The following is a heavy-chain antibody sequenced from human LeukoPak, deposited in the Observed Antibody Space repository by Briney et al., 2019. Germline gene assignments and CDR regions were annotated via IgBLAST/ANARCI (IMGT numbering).Heavy chain of an antibody. V-gene: IGHV1-69*13. CDR2: IIPIFGTA. D-gene: IGHD2-15*01. Sequence: SVKVSCKASGGTFSSYAISWVRQAPGQGLEWMGGIIPIFGTANYAQKFQGRVTITADESTSTAYMELSSLRSEDTAVYYCASGVATTLPFDYWGQGTLVTVSS. CDR3: ASGVATTLPFDY. J-gene: IGHJ4*02. CDR1: GGTFSSYA.